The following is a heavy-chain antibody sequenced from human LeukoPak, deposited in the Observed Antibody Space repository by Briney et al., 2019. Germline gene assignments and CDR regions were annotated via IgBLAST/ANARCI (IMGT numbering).Heavy chain of an antibody. D-gene: IGHD3-3*01. J-gene: IGHJ6*02. V-gene: IGHV3-48*03. CDR1: GFTFSSYE. Sequence: PGGSLRLSCAASGFTFSSYEMNWVRQAPGKELEWVSYISSSGSTIYYADSVKGRFTISRDNAKNSLYLQMNSLRAEDTAVYYCARGGTYYDFWSGYLADYYYYGMDVWGQGTTVTVSS. CDR2: ISSSGSTI. CDR3: ARGGTYYDFWSGYLADYYYYGMDV.